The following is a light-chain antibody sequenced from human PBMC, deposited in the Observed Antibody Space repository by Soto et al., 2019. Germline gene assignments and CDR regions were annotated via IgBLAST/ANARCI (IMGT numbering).Light chain of an antibody. J-gene: IGLJ2*01. CDR2: DGS. V-gene: IGLV2-23*01. Sequence: QSALTQPASVSGSPGQSITISCTGTSSDVGTYNLVSWYQHHPGKAPKLMIYDGSKRPSGVSNRFSGSKSGNTASLTISGLQAEDEADYYCCSYAGSTTWVFGGGTKVTVL. CDR1: SSDVGTYNL. CDR3: CSYAGSTTWV.